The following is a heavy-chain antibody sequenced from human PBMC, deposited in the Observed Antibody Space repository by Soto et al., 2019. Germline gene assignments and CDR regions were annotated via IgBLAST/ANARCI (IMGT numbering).Heavy chain of an antibody. J-gene: IGHJ3*02. V-gene: IGHV4-4*07. Sequence: LSLTCRISGGSISNYYWSWIRQPAGKGLEWIGRIYTSESTKYNPSLKSRVTMSVDTSKNQFSLNLSSVTAADTAVYYCAKDRVTMANDAFDIWGQGTMVTVSS. CDR3: AKDRVTMANDAFDI. D-gene: IGHD3-10*01. CDR1: GGSISNYY. CDR2: IYTSEST.